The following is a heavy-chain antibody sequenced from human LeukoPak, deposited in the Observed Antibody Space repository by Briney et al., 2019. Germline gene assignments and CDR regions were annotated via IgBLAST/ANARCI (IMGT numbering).Heavy chain of an antibody. V-gene: IGHV4-4*09. J-gene: IGHJ4*02. Sequence: SETLSLTCTVSGGFISSYYWSWIRQPPGKGLEWIGYIYTSGSTNYNPSLKSRVTISVDTSKNQFSLKLSSVTAADTAVYYCARHVRERGYSYGYDYWGQGTLVTVSS. D-gene: IGHD5-18*01. CDR3: ARHVRERGYSYGYDY. CDR2: IYTSGST. CDR1: GGFISSYY.